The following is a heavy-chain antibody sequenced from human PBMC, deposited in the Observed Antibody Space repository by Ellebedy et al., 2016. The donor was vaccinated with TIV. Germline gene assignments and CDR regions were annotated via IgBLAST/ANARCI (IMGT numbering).Heavy chain of an antibody. J-gene: IGHJ4*02. V-gene: IGHV4-4*07. CDR1: GGSISSYY. CDR3: ARGRIKITFGGVIARNWYYFDY. D-gene: IGHD3-16*02. Sequence: MPSETLSLTCTVSGGSISSYYWSWIRQPAGKGLEWIGRIYTSGSTNYNPSLKSRVTMSVDTSKNQFSLKLSSVTAADTAVYYCARGRIKITFGGVIARNWYYFDYWGQGTLVTVSS. CDR2: IYTSGST.